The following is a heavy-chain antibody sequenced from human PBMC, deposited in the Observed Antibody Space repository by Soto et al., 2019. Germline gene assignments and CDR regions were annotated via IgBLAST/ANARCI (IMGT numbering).Heavy chain of an antibody. CDR2: IYHSGST. V-gene: IGHV4-4*02. CDR1: GGSISSSNW. Sequence: TLSLTCAVSGGSISSSNWWSWVRPPPGKGLEWIGEIYHSGSTNYNPSLKSRVTISVDKSKNQFSLKLSSVTAADTAVYYCARNYDILTGPCMDVWGQGTTVTVSS. CDR3: ARNYDILTGPCMDV. D-gene: IGHD3-9*01. J-gene: IGHJ6*02.